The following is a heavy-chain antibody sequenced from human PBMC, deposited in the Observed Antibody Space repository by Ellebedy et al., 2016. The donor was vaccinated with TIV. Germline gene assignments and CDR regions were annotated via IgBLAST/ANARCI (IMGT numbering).Heavy chain of an antibody. CDR2: IKQDGSEK. CDR3: ARDVRARTPDY. V-gene: IGHV3-7*01. J-gene: IGHJ4*02. Sequence: GGSLRLSXAASGFTFSSHAMTWARQAPGKGLEWVGNIKQDGSEKSYVDSVRGRFTISRDNAKNSLYLQMDSLRAEDTAVYYCARDVRARTPDYWGQGTLVTVSS. D-gene: IGHD3-10*02. CDR1: GFTFSSHA.